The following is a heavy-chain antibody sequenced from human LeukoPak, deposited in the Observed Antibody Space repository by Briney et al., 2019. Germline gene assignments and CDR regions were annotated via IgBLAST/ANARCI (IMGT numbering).Heavy chain of an antibody. CDR2: INHSGST. Sequence: TSETLSLTRAVYGGSFSGYYWSWIRQPPGKGLEWIGEINHSGSTNYNPSLKSRVTISVDTSKNQFSLKLSSVTAADTAVYYCARMDGTGFDPWGQGTLVTVSS. V-gene: IGHV4-34*01. CDR3: ARMDGTGFDP. D-gene: IGHD6-19*01. J-gene: IGHJ5*02. CDR1: GGSFSGYY.